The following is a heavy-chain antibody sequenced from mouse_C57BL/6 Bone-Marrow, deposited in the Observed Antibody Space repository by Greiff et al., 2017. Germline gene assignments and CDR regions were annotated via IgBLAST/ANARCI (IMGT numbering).Heavy chain of an antibody. J-gene: IGHJ1*03. CDR3: ARERESDYGNFTPDWYFDV. V-gene: IGHV3-5*01. CDR1: GISITTGNYR. D-gene: IGHD2-1*01. Sequence: EVQLQPSGPGLVKPSQTVFLTCTVTGISITTGNYRWSWIRQFPGNKLEWIGYIYYSGTITYNPSLTSRTTITRDTPKNQFFLEMNSLTAEDTATYYCARERESDYGNFTPDWYFDVWGTGTTVTVSS. CDR2: IYYSGTI.